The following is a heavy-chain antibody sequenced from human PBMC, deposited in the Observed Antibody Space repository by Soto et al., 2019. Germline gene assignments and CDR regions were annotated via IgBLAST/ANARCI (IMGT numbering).Heavy chain of an antibody. CDR2: IYSGGST. V-gene: IGHV3-53*01. J-gene: IGHJ5*02. CDR3: AREVVKLWHRGSNCFDP. Sequence: TGGSLRLSCAASGFTVSSNYMSWVRQAPGKGLEWVSVIYSGGSTYYADSVKGRFTISRDNSKNTLYLQMNSLSAEDTAVYYCAREVVKLWHRGSNCFDPWGQGTLVTVSS. CDR1: GFTVSSNY. D-gene: IGHD5-18*01.